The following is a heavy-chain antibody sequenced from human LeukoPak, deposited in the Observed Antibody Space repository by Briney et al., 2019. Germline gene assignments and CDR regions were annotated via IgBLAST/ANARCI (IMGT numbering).Heavy chain of an antibody. V-gene: IGHV4-39*01. D-gene: IGHD3-22*01. CDR2: IYYSGST. Sequence: SEALSLTCTVSGGSISSSSYYWGWIRQPPGKGLEWIGSIYYSGSTYYNPSLKSRVTISVDTSKNQFSLKLSSVTAPDTAVYYCARLDSSGYYSVDYWGQGTLVTVSS. CDR1: GGSISSSSYY. CDR3: ARLDSSGYYSVDY. J-gene: IGHJ4*02.